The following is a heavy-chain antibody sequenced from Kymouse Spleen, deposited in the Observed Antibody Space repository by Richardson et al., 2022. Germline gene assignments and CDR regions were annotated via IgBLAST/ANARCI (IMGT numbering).Heavy chain of an antibody. V-gene: IGHV3-33*01. J-gene: IGHJ6*02. CDR3: ARDPLTLDPGAYYGMDV. D-gene: IGHD1-1*01,IGHD1-20*01,IGHD1-7*01. CDR2: IWYDGSNK. Sequence: QVQLVESGGGVVQPGRSLRLSCAASGFTFSSYGMHWVRQAPGKGLEWVAVIWYDGSNKYYADSVKGRFTISRDNSKNTLYLQMNSLRAEDTAVYYCARDPLTLDPGAYYGMDVWGQGTTVTVSS. CDR1: GFTFSSYG.